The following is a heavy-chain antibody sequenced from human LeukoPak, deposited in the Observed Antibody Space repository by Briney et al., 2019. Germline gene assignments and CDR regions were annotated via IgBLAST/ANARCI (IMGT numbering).Heavy chain of an antibody. V-gene: IGHV3-7*01. CDR3: AELGITMIGGV. J-gene: IGHJ6*04. CDR1: GFTFSNYW. D-gene: IGHD3-10*02. CDR2: IKQDASAK. Sequence: GGSLRLSCTVSGFTFSNYWMTWVRQAPGKGLECVANIKQDASAKYHVDSVKGRFTISRDNAKNSLYLQMNSLRAEDTAVYYCAELGITMIGGVWGKGTTVTISS.